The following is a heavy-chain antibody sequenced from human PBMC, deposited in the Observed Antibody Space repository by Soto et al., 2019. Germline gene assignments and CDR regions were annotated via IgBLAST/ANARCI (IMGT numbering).Heavy chain of an antibody. J-gene: IGHJ4*02. V-gene: IGHV4-39*01. D-gene: IGHD3-3*01. CDR2: IYYSGST. CDR3: ARGLRFLEWLSDAYTDY. CDR1: GGSISSSSYY. Sequence: PSETLSLTCTVSGGSISSSSYYWGWIRQPPGKGLEWIGSIYYSGSTYYNPSLKSRVTISVDTSKNQFSLKLSSVTAADTAVYYFARGLRFLEWLSDAYTDYWGQGTLVTVSS.